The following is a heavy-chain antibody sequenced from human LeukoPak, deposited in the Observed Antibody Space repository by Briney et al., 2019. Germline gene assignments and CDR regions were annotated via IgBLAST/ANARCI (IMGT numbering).Heavy chain of an antibody. CDR1: GFTFSSYS. CDR2: ISSSSSTI. V-gene: IGHV3-48*02. D-gene: IGHD6-19*01. CDR3: ARVPLYSSGWYTGDAFDI. J-gene: IGHJ3*02. Sequence: GGSLRLSCAASGFTFSSYSMTWVRQAPGKGLEWVSYISSSSSTIYYADSVKGRFTISRDNAKNSLYLQMNSLRDEDTAVYYCARVPLYSSGWYTGDAFDIWGQGTMVTVSS.